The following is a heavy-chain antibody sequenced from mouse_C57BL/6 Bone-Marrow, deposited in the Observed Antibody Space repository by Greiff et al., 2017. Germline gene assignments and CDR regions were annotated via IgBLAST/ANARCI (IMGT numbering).Heavy chain of an antibody. Sequence: EVQGVESGGGLVKPGGSLKLSCAASGFTFSSYAMSWVRQTPEKRLEWVATISDGGSYTYYPDNVKGRFTISRDNAKNNLYLQMSHLKSEDTAMYYCAGGGNYGYDQAWFAYWGQGTLVTVSA. D-gene: IGHD2-2*01. CDR2: ISDGGSYT. CDR1: GFTFSSYA. CDR3: AGGGNYGYDQAWFAY. J-gene: IGHJ3*01. V-gene: IGHV5-4*01.